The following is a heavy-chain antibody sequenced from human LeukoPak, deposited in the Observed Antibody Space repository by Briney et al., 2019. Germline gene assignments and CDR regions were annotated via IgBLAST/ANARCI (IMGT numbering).Heavy chain of an antibody. CDR3: AKVAISPGPYGSGRTFDY. CDR1: GFTFSSYA. Sequence: GGSLRLSCAASGFTFSSYAMSWVRQAPGKGLEWVSAISGSGGSTYYADSVKGRFTISRDNSKNTLYLQMNSLRAEDTAVYYCAKVAISPGPYGSGRTFDYWGQGTLATVSS. D-gene: IGHD3-10*01. CDR2: ISGSGGST. V-gene: IGHV3-23*01. J-gene: IGHJ4*02.